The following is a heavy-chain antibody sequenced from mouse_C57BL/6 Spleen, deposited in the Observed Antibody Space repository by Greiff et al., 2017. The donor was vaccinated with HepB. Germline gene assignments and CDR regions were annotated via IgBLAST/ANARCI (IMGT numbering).Heavy chain of an antibody. CDR2: INPNYGTT. D-gene: IGHD2-1*01. Sequence: EVQVVESGPELVKPGASVKISCKASGYSFTDYNMNWVKQSNGKSLEWIGVINPNYGTTSYNQKFKGKATLTVDQSSSTAYTQLNSLTSEDSAVYYCARGVYGNYGWYFDVWGTGTTVTVSS. J-gene: IGHJ1*03. CDR3: ARGVYGNYGWYFDV. V-gene: IGHV1-39*01. CDR1: GYSFTDYN.